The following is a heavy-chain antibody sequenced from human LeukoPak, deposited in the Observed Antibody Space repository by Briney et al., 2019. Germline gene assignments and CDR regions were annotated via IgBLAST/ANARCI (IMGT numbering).Heavy chain of an antibody. V-gene: IGHV4-61*01. Sequence: SETLSLTCTVSGGSVSNGSYYWSWIRQPPGKGLEWIGNMHYSGSTNYNPSLKSRVTISVDTSVNQFSLLLTSATAADTAVYYCARDSLLRGSGWDYWYFDLWGRGTLVTVSS. CDR1: GGSVSNGSYY. D-gene: IGHD6-25*01. CDR3: ARDSLLRGSGWDYWYFDL. J-gene: IGHJ2*01. CDR2: MHYSGST.